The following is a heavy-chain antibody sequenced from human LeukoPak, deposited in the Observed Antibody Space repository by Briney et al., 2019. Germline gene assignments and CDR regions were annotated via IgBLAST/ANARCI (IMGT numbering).Heavy chain of an antibody. CDR1: GFTFSSYA. CDR2: ISGSGGST. J-gene: IGHJ4*02. CDR3: ARDRDYAVDYFDY. D-gene: IGHD3-16*01. V-gene: IGHV3-23*01. Sequence: GGSLRLSCAASGFTFSSYAMSWVRQAPGKGLEWVSAISGSGGSTYYADSVKGRFTISRDNSKNTLYLQMNSLRAEDTAVYYCARDRDYAVDYFDYWGQGTLVTVSS.